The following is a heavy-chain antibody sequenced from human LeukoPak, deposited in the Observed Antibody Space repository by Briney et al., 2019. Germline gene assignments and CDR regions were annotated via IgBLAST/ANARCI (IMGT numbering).Heavy chain of an antibody. V-gene: IGHV4-39*01. CDR2: IYYSGST. J-gene: IGHJ4*02. Sequence: SETLSLTCTVSGGSISSSSYYWGWLRQPPGTGLEWIGSIYYSGSTYYNPSLKSRVTLSVDTSKNQYPLKLSSVTAAHTAVYYCARHPDGFGVDHWGQGTLVTVPS. CDR1: GGSISSSSYY. CDR3: ARHPDGFGVDH. D-gene: IGHD3-3*01.